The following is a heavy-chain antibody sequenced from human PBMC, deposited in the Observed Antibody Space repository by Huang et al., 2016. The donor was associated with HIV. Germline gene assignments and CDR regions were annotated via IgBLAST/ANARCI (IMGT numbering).Heavy chain of an antibody. CDR3: ARVARGPNWYFDL. CDR2: IYYRGST. D-gene: IGHD2-15*01. Sequence: QVQLQESGPGLVKPSETLSLTCTVSGGSISSHHYSWIRQPPGKGLEWIGIIYYRGSTNSIPSLKSRATLSLDTSKNHFSLRLRAVTAADTAVYYCARVARGPNWYFDLWGRGTLVTVSS. V-gene: IGHV4-59*11. CDR1: GGSISSHH. J-gene: IGHJ2*01.